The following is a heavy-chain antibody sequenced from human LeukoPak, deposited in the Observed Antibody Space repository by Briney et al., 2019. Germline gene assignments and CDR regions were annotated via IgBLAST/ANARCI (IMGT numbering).Heavy chain of an antibody. J-gene: IGHJ3*02. Sequence: KSGGSLRLSCAASGFTFSSYSMNWVRQAPGKGLEWVSSISSSSSYIYYADSVKGRFTISRDNSKNTLYLQMNSLRAEDTAVYYCARDLPRRYYDSSGRAAFFEAFDIWGQGTMVTVSS. CDR2: ISSSSSYI. V-gene: IGHV3-21*04. CDR1: GFTFSSYS. D-gene: IGHD3-22*01. CDR3: ARDLPRRYYDSSGRAAFFEAFDI.